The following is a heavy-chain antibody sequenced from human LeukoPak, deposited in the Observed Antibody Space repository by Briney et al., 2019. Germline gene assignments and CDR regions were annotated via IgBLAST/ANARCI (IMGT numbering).Heavy chain of an antibody. CDR1: GGSISRSSYY. CDR2: IYYSGST. Sequence: SETLSLTCTVSGGSISRSSYYWGWIRQPPGRGREWIGTIYYSGSTYYSTSPKSRVTISVDTSKNQFSLKLSAVTAADTAVYYCAIERSGSSDYWGEGTLVTVSS. J-gene: IGHJ4*02. D-gene: IGHD1-26*01. V-gene: IGHV4-39*01. CDR3: AIERSGSSDY.